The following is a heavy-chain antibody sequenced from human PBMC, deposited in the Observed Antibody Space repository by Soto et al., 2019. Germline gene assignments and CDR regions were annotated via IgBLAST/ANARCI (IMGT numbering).Heavy chain of an antibody. J-gene: IGHJ6*02. CDR2: ISWNSGRI. CDR3: TKARLWGGDGYSSYYYNAMDV. V-gene: IGHV3-9*01. Sequence: EMQLVESGGGLVQPGMSLRLSCAASGFTFDDYAMYWVRQDPGKGLEWVSGISWNSGRIGYADSVKSRFTISRANAKNSLSLQMSSLRPEDTALYYCTKARLWGGDGYSSYYYNAMDVWGQGTTVTVSS. CDR1: GFTFDDYA. D-gene: IGHD5-12*01.